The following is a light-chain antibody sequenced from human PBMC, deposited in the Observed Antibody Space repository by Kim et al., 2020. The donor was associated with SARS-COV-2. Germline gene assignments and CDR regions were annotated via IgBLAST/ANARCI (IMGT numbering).Light chain of an antibody. Sequence: SQGEPTALSGRASQSIRSNFASYQQKPAQSHSLLIYGASTRATGIPARFSGSGSATEFTLTISSLQSQDFAVYYCQQYNNWTPMYTFGQGTKLEI. J-gene: IGKJ2*01. CDR3: QQYNNWTPMYT. CDR1: QSIRSN. V-gene: IGKV3-15*01. CDR2: GAS.